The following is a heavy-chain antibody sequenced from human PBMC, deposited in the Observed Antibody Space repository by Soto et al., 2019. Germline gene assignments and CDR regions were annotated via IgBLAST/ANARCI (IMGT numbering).Heavy chain of an antibody. D-gene: IGHD3-22*01. CDR1: GFTFSSYA. CDR3: VKFGYHYDSSGYSDV. CDR2: ISSNGGST. Sequence: PXVCLRLSCSACGFTFSSYAMHWVRQAPGKGLEYVSAISSNGGSTYYADSVKGRFTISRDNSKNTLYLQMSSLRAEDTAVYYCVKFGYHYDSSGYSDVWRHGTTVTV. V-gene: IGHV3-64D*06. J-gene: IGHJ6*02.